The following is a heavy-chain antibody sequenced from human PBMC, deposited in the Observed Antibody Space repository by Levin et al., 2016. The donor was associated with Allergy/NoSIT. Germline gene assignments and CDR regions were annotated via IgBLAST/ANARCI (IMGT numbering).Heavy chain of an antibody. CDR2: VSNGGDHT. V-gene: IGHV3-23*01. J-gene: IGHJ4*02. Sequence: GGSLRLSCAASGFTFNTYAMTWVRQAPGKGLEWVSTVSNGGDHTFYADSVKGRFTISRDNSKNTLFLQMTSLRANDTAVYYCTIHWTQSFPFDHWGQGKLVLVSS. D-gene: IGHD1-1*01. CDR3: TIHWTQSFPFDH. CDR1: GFTFNTYA.